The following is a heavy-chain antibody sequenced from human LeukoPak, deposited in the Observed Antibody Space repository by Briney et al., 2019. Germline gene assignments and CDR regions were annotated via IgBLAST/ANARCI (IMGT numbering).Heavy chain of an antibody. CDR3: ARGYGRYFDY. CDR2: IYYTGTT. CDR1: NGSIGSFY. V-gene: IGHV4-59*01. Sequence: SETLSLTCTVSNGSIGSFYWTWIRQPPGKELEWIGYIYYTGTTDYNPSLKSRVTISVDTSKNQFSLKLSSVTAADTAVYYCARGYGRYFDYWGQGTLVTVSS. J-gene: IGHJ4*02. D-gene: IGHD5-18*01.